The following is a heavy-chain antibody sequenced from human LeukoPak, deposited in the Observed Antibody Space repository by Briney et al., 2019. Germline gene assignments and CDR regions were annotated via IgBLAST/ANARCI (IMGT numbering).Heavy chain of an antibody. Sequence: SQILSLTCAISGDTVSNKNAAWNWLRQSPSRGLEWLGRTYYRSKWYNAYAVSVKGRIDINPDTSKNQFSLRLNPVTPEDTAVYFCAREGVGATMANWGEGTRVTVSS. J-gene: IGHJ4*02. CDR3: AREGVGATMAN. V-gene: IGHV6-1*01. CDR1: GDTVSNKNAA. CDR2: TYYRSKWYN. D-gene: IGHD1-26*01.